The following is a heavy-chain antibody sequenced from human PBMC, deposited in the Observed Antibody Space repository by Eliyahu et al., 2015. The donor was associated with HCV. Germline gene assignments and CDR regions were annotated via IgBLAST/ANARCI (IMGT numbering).Heavy chain of an antibody. D-gene: IGHD5-12*01. CDR1: GDSVXSNSXA. Sequence: QVQLQQSGSGLVQPSQTLSLTCAIYGDSVXSNSXAWNWIRQSPSRGLEWLGRTYYRSRWYNDYAVSVKSRITINADTSKNQFSLQLNSVTPEDTAIYYCARDDIVASGAYYYYGLDVWGQGTTVTVSS. J-gene: IGHJ6*02. CDR3: ARDDIVASGAYYYYGLDV. V-gene: IGHV6-1*01. CDR2: TYYRSRWYN.